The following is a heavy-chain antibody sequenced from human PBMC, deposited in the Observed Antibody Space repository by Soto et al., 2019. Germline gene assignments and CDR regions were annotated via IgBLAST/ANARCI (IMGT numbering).Heavy chain of an antibody. CDR1: GGSISSGGYY. D-gene: IGHD4-4*01. CDR3: AREGYRGGYSFHY. CDR2: IYYSGST. J-gene: IGHJ4*02. V-gene: IGHV4-31*03. Sequence: QVQLQESGPELVKPSQTLSLTCTVSGGSISSGGYYWSWIRQHPGKGLEWIGYIYYSGSTYSNPSPKSRVTTSVDTSKNQFSLKLSSVTAADTAVYYCAREGYRGGYSFHYWGQGTLVTVSS.